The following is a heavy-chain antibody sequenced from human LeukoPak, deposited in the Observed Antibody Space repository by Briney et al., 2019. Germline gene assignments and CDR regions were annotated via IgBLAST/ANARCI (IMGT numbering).Heavy chain of an antibody. CDR1: GFTFSSYW. Sequence: GGSLRLSCVGSGFTFSSYWMSWVRQAPGKGLEWVANIKKDGSEKYYVDSVKGRFTISRDNAKNSLYLQMNSLRAEDTAVYYCARDLYRIVVVPHYFDYWGQGTLVTVSS. CDR3: ARDLYRIVVVPHYFDY. V-gene: IGHV3-7*01. CDR2: IKKDGSEK. D-gene: IGHD3-22*01. J-gene: IGHJ4*02.